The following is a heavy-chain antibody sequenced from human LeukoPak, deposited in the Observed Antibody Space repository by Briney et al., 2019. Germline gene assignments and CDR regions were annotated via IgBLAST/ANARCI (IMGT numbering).Heavy chain of an antibody. V-gene: IGHV1-2*02. Sequence: VASVKVSCKASGYTFTGYYMHWVRQAPGQGLEWMGWINCNSGGTNYAQKFQGRVTMTRDTSISTAYMGLSRLRSDDTAVYYCARDQGFIMVRGAWDQGTLVTVSS. CDR2: INCNSGGT. D-gene: IGHD3-10*01. CDR1: GYTFTGYY. CDR3: ARDQGFIMVRGA. J-gene: IGHJ4*02.